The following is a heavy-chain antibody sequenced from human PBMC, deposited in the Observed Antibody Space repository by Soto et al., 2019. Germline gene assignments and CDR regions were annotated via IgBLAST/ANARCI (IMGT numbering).Heavy chain of an antibody. CDR2: TYYRSKWYN. V-gene: IGHV6-1*01. Sequence: QTLSLTFAISGDSVSSNSAAWNWIRQSPSRGLAWLGRTYYRSKWYNDYAVSVKSRITINPDTSKNQFSLQLNSVTPEDTAVYYCARLGYCSSTSCPMGGYYGMDVWGQGTTVTVSS. D-gene: IGHD2-2*01. CDR3: ARLGYCSSTSCPMGGYYGMDV. J-gene: IGHJ6*02. CDR1: GDSVSSNSAA.